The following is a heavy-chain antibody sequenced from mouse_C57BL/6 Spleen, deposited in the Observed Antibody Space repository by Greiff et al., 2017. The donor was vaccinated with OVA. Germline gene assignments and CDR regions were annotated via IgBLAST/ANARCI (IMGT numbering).Heavy chain of an antibody. CDR3: ATNWAYWYFDV. Sequence: VKLVESGPGLVQPSQSLSITCTVSGFSLTSYGVHWVRQSPGKGLEWLGVIWSGGSTDYNAAFISRLSISKDNSKSQVFFKMNSLQADDTAIYYCATNWAYWYFDVWGTGTTVTVSS. J-gene: IGHJ1*03. D-gene: IGHD4-1*01. CDR1: GFSLTSYG. V-gene: IGHV2-2*01. CDR2: IWSGGST.